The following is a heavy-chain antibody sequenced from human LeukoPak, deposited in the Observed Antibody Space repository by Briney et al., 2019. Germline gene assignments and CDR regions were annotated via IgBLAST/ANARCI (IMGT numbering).Heavy chain of an antibody. D-gene: IGHD2-15*01. Sequence: PGGSLRLSCAASGFTFSSYAMSWVRQAPGKGLEWVSAISGSGGSTYYADSVKGRFTISRDNSKNTLYLQMNSLRAEDTAVYYCAKDGYCSGGSCYCCFDYWGQGTLVTVSS. V-gene: IGHV3-23*01. J-gene: IGHJ4*02. CDR2: ISGSGGST. CDR3: AKDGYCSGGSCYCCFDY. CDR1: GFTFSSYA.